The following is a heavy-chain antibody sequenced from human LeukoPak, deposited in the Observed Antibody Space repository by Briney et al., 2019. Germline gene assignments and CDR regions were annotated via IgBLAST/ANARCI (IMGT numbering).Heavy chain of an antibody. Sequence: PSETLSLTCTVSGGSISSSSYYWGWIRQPPGKGLEWIGYIYYSGSTNYNPSLKSRVTISVDTSKNQFSLKLSSVTAADTAVYYCARQKYYYDSSDRWGYYYYMDVWGKGTTVTISS. CDR1: GGSISSSSYY. V-gene: IGHV4-61*05. CDR2: IYYSGST. D-gene: IGHD3-22*01. J-gene: IGHJ6*03. CDR3: ARQKYYYDSSDRWGYYYYMDV.